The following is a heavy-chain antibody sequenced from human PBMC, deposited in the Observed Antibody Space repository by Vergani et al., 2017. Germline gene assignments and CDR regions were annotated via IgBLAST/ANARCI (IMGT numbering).Heavy chain of an antibody. J-gene: IGHJ4*02. Sequence: QLQLQESGPGLVKPSETLSLTCTVSGGSISSSSYYWGWIRQPPGKGLEWIGSIYRTGRTHFNPSLKSRVTISVDTSNNHFSLRLNSLTAADTAVYYCARRSGIVYDIVSGTQYFFDFWGQGTLVTVSS. V-gene: IGHV4-39*07. CDR2: IYRTGRT. CDR1: GGSISSSSYY. D-gene: IGHD3-9*01. CDR3: ARRSGIVYDIVSGTQYFFDF.